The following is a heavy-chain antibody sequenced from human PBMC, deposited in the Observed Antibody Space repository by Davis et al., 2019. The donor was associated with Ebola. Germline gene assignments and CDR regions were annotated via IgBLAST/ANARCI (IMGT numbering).Heavy chain of an antibody. CDR2: ISAYNGNT. CDR3: ARDRDGYNKGGMDV. D-gene: IGHD5-24*01. Sequence: ASVKVSCKASGYTFTSYGISWVRQAPGQGLEWMGWISAYNGNTNYAQKLQGRVTMTTDTSTSTAYMELRSLRSDDTAVYYCARDRDGYNKGGMDVWGQGTTVTVSS. J-gene: IGHJ6*02. V-gene: IGHV1-18*04. CDR1: GYTFTSYG.